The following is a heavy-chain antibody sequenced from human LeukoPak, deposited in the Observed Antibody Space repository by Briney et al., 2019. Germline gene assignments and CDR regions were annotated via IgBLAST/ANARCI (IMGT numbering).Heavy chain of an antibody. Sequence: PSETLSLTCTVSGGSISSYYWSWIRQPPGKGLEWIGYIYYGGSTNYNPSLKSRVTISVDTSKNQFSLKLSSVTAADTAVYYCARGATMVRGANDYWGQGTLVTVSS. CDR1: GGSISSYY. D-gene: IGHD3-10*01. CDR2: IYYGGST. V-gene: IGHV4-59*08. CDR3: ARGATMVRGANDY. J-gene: IGHJ4*02.